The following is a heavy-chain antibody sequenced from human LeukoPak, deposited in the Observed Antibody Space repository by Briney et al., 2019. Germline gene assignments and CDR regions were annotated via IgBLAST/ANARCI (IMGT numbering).Heavy chain of an antibody. V-gene: IGHV4-59*01. D-gene: IGHD1-26*01. CDR1: GGSFSGYY. Sequence: SETLSLTCAVYGGSFSGYYWSWIRQPPGKGLEWIGYIYYSGSTNYNPSLKRRVTISVDTSKNQFSLKLSSVTAADTAVYYCARDLGGTGDYWGQGTLVTVSS. CDR3: ARDLGGTGDY. J-gene: IGHJ4*02. CDR2: IYYSGST.